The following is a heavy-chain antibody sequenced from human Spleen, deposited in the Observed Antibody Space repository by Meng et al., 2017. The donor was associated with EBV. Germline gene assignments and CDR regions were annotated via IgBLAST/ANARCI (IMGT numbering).Heavy chain of an antibody. CDR3: ARAGYHRPASEY. Sequence: QVQRRDAGPGLVRPSGTLSLTCAVSRGFITSGDWWSWVRQSPGKGLEWIGEIHHSGGTSYNPSLKSRVTISLDMSKDQFSLRLSSVTAADTAVYYCARAGYHRPASEYWGQGTLVTVSS. J-gene: IGHJ4*02. CDR2: IHHSGGT. V-gene: IGHV4-4*02. D-gene: IGHD2-15*01. CDR1: RGFITSGDW.